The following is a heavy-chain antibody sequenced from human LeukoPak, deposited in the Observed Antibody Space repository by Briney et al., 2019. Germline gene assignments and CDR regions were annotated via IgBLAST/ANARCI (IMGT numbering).Heavy chain of an antibody. CDR3: ARDRYVDTAMGHYSGMDV. Sequence: GGSLRLSCAASGFTFSRYSMNWVRQAPGKGLEWVSSISSSSSYIYYADSVKGRFTISRDNAKNSLYLQMNSLRAEDTAVYYCARDRYVDTAMGHYSGMDVWGQGTTVTVSS. D-gene: IGHD5-18*01. V-gene: IGHV3-21*01. CDR2: ISSSSSYI. J-gene: IGHJ6*02. CDR1: GFTFSRYS.